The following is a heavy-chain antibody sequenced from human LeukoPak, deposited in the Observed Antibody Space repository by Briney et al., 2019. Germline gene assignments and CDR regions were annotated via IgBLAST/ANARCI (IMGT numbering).Heavy chain of an antibody. CDR3: ARDFWN. Sequence: SETLSLTCTVSGGSISSGSYYWSWIRQPAGKGLEWIGRIYTSRSTNYNPSLKSRVTISVDTSKNQFSLKLSSVTAADTAVYYCARDFWNWGQGTLVTVSS. J-gene: IGHJ4*02. V-gene: IGHV4-61*02. CDR2: IYTSRST. D-gene: IGHD3-3*01. CDR1: GGSISSGSYY.